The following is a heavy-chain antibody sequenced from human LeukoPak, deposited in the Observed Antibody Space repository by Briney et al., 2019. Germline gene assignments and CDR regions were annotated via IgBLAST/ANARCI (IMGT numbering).Heavy chain of an antibody. CDR1: GFTFSSYA. J-gene: IGHJ3*01. D-gene: IGHD6-13*01. CDR3: AKEEDSSSWYGDAFDV. V-gene: IGHV3-23*01. CDR2: FIANSGNT. Sequence: GGSLRLSCAASGFTFSSYAASWVRQAPGKGLEWVSSFIANSGNTYYADSVKGRFTISRDNSKNTLYLQMNSLRAEDTATYYCAKEEDSSSWYGDAFDVWGPGTMVTVSS.